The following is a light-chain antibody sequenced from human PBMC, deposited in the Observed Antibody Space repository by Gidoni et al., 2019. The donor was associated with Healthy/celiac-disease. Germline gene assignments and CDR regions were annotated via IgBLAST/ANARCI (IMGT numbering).Light chain of an antibody. CDR2: LGS. CDR3: MQALQLWT. Sequence: DIVMTQSPLSLPVTPGEPASISCRSSQSLLHSNGYNYLDWYLQKPGQSPQLLIYLGSNRASGVPDRFSGSGSSTDFTLKISRVEAEDVGVYYCMQALQLWTFXQXTKVEIK. J-gene: IGKJ1*01. V-gene: IGKV2-28*01. CDR1: QSLLHSNGYNY.